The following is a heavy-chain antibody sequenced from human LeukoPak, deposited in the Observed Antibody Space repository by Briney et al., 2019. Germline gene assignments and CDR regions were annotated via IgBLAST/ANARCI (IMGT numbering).Heavy chain of an antibody. Sequence: SETLSLTCTVSGGSISSSTYYWGWIRQPPGKGLEWIGSIYYSGSTYYSPSLKSRVTISVDTFKNQFSLKLSSVTAADTAVYYCARAPIYGDYVFDYWGQGTLVTVSS. CDR3: ARAPIYGDYVFDY. V-gene: IGHV4-39*01. CDR2: IYYSGST. J-gene: IGHJ4*02. CDR1: GGSISSSTYY. D-gene: IGHD4-17*01.